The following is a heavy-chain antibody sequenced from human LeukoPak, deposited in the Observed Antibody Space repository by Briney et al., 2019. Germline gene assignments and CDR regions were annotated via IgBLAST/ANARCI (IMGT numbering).Heavy chain of an antibody. Sequence: SETLSLTCTVSGGSISSGGYSWSWIRQPQGKGLEWIVYIYHSGSTYYNPSLKSRVTISVDRSKNQFSLKLSSVTAADTAVYYCARLEGCSGGSCYKPSFDYWGQGTLVTVSS. CDR3: ARLEGCSGGSCYKPSFDY. CDR2: IYHSGST. V-gene: IGHV4-30-2*01. CDR1: GGSISSGGYS. J-gene: IGHJ4*02. D-gene: IGHD2-15*01.